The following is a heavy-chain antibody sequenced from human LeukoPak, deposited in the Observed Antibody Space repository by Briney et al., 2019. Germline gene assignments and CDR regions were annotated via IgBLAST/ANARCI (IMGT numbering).Heavy chain of an antibody. J-gene: IGHJ4*02. V-gene: IGHV3-48*04. CDR2: ISSGGSTI. Sequence: GGSLRLSCAASGFTFSSYGMNWVRQAPGKGLEWVSYISSGGSTIYYADSVKGRFTISRDNAKNSLYLQMNSLGAEDTAVYYCARDSRDGSSWYELFDYWGQGTLVTVSS. CDR1: GFTFSSYG. CDR3: ARDSRDGSSWYELFDY. D-gene: IGHD6-13*01.